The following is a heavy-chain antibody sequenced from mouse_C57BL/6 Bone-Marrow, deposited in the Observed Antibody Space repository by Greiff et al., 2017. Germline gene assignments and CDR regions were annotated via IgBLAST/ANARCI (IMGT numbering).Heavy chain of an antibody. V-gene: IGHV5-6-4*01. Sequence: EVQRVESGGGLVKPGGSLKLSCAASGFTFSSYTMSWVRQTPEKRLEWVATLSSGGSYTYYPDSVKGRFTISRDNAKNTLYLQMSSLKSEDTAMYYCTRDYYGSSGPYYAMDYWGQGTSVTVSS. D-gene: IGHD1-1*01. CDR1: GFTFSSYT. J-gene: IGHJ4*01. CDR3: TRDYYGSSGPYYAMDY. CDR2: LSSGGSYT.